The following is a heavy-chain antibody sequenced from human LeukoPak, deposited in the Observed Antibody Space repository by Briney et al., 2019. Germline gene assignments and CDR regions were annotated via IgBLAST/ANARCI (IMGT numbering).Heavy chain of an antibody. CDR2: ISGSGPTT. Sequence: GGSLRLSCAASGFNFSNYWMNWVRQAPGKGLEWVSVISGSGPTTYHADSVKGRFTISRDNSKNTLYLQMNSLRAEDTAVYYCAKDSSGSYRTKFDYWGQGTLVTVSS. CDR1: GFNFSNYW. CDR3: AKDSSGSYRTKFDY. J-gene: IGHJ4*02. D-gene: IGHD1-26*01. V-gene: IGHV3-23*01.